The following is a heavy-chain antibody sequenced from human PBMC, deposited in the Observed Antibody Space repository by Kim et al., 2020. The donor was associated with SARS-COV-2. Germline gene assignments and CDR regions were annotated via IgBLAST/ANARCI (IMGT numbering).Heavy chain of an antibody. CDR2: EGSAK. D-gene: IGHD2-15*01. V-gene: IGHV3-7*01. CDR3: AAGASAGN. J-gene: IGHJ4*02. Sequence: EGSAKNSLDPLKGRFTISRDNAKNSLYLQMNGLTAEDTAVYYCAAGASAGNWGQGTLVTVSS.